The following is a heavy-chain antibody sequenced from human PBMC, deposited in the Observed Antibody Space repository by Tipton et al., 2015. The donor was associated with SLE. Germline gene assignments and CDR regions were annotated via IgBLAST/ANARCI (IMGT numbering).Heavy chain of an antibody. D-gene: IGHD6-19*01. CDR2: INHSGST. Sequence: TLSLTCTVCGGSFSGYYWSWIRQPPGKGLEWIGEINHSGSTNYNPSLKSRVTISVDTSKNQFSLKLSSVTAADTAVYYCASHSGPYNWFDPWGQGTLVTVSS. V-gene: IGHV4-34*01. CDR3: ASHSGPYNWFDP. J-gene: IGHJ5*02. CDR1: GGSFSGYY.